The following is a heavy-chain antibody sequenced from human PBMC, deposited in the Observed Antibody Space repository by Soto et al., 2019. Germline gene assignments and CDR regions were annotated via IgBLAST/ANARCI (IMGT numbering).Heavy chain of an antibody. CDR2: IFFNEEK. CDR1: GWALCNARMG. D-gene: IGHD2-15*01. V-gene: IGHV2-26*01. Sequence: SGPTLVNLTASLTLTSTAFGWALCNARMGVSWIRQPPGKAREWIAHIFFNEEKSYSTSLKSRLTISKDTSKSQVVLTMTNNALVHPATFPCFRIPEVALDSSHGMDLWGQGTTGTVS. J-gene: IGHJ6*02. CDR3: FRIPEVALDSSHGMDL.